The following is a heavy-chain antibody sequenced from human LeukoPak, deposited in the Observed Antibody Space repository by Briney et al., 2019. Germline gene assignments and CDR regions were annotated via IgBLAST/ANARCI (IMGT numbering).Heavy chain of an antibody. J-gene: IGHJ4*02. Sequence: SETLSLTCTVSGGSVSSGNYYWSWIRQPPGKGLEWIGYIYYSGDTNYNPSLKGRVAISVDTSKNQVSLKLSSVTAADTAVYYCARDPSGYFNYWGQGTLVTVSS. CDR1: GGSVSSGNYY. D-gene: IGHD3-22*01. CDR3: ARDPSGYFNY. CDR2: IYYSGDT. V-gene: IGHV4-61*01.